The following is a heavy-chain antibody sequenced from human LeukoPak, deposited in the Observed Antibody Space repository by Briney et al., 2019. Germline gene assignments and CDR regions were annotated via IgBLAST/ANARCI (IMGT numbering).Heavy chain of an antibody. CDR1: GGSFSGYY. V-gene: IGHV4-34*01. J-gene: IGHJ6*04. Sequence: SETLSLTCAVYGGSFSGYYWSWIRQPPGKGLEWIGEINHSGSTNYNPSLKSRVTISVDTSKNQSSLKLSSVTAADTAVYYCARVPMYYYAGYGMDVWGKGTTVTVSS. CDR3: ARVPMYYYAGYGMDV. D-gene: IGHD3-10*01. CDR2: INHSGST.